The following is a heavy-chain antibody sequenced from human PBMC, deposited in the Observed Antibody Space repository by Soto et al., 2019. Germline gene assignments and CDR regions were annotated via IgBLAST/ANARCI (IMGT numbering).Heavy chain of an antibody. CDR2: IKQDGSEK. Sequence: EVQLVESGGGLVQAGGSLRLSCAASGFTFSSYWMSWVRQAPGKGLEWVANIKQDGSEKYYVDSVKGRFTISRDNAKNSLYLQMNSLRAEDTAVYYCARDQRPMDDYYYYYYMDVWGKGTTVTVSS. CDR1: GFTFSSYW. CDR3: ARDQRPMDDYYYYYYMDV. V-gene: IGHV3-7*01. J-gene: IGHJ6*03. D-gene: IGHD2-8*01.